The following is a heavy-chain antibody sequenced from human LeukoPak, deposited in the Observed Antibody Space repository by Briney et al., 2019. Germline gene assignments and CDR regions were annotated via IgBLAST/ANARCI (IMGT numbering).Heavy chain of an antibody. CDR1: GFTVSSNY. CDR3: ASTPPSGGIPRRFDY. CDR2: IYSGGST. J-gene: IGHJ4*02. V-gene: IGHV3-53*01. D-gene: IGHD2-15*01. Sequence: GGSLRLSCAASGFTVSSNYMSWVRQASGKGLEWVSVIYSGGSTYYADSVKGRFTISRDNSKNTLYLQMNSLRAEDTAVYYCASTPPSGGIPRRFDYWGQGTLVTVSS.